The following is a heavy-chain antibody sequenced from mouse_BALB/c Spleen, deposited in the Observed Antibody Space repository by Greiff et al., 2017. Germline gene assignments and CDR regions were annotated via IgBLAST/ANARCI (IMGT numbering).Heavy chain of an antibody. Sequence: DVKLVESGGGLVKPGGSLKLSCAASGFTFSSYAMSWVRQSPEKRLEWVAEISSGGSYTYYPDTLTGRFTISRDNAKNTLYLEMSSLRSEDTAMYYCARAGTGGVFAYWGQGTLVTVSA. D-gene: IGHD3-3*01. V-gene: IGHV5-9-4*01. J-gene: IGHJ3*01. CDR1: GFTFSSYA. CDR2: ISSGGSYT. CDR3: ARAGTGGVFAY.